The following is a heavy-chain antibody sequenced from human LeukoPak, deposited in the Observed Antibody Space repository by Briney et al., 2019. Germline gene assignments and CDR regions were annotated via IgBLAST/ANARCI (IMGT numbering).Heavy chain of an antibody. V-gene: IGHV4-59*01. Sequence: PSETLSLTCTVSGGSLSSYYWSWIRQPPGKGLEWIGYIYYSGSTNYNPSLKSRVTISVDTSKNQFSLKLSSVTAADTAVYYCARIGGVISSHNWFDPWGQGTLVTVSS. CDR3: ARIGGVISSHNWFDP. CDR1: GGSLSSYY. D-gene: IGHD3-10*01. J-gene: IGHJ5*02. CDR2: IYYSGST.